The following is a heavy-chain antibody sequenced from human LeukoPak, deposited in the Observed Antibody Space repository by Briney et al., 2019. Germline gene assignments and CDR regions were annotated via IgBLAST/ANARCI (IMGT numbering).Heavy chain of an antibody. V-gene: IGHV4-61*02. CDR1: GGSISSGSYY. D-gene: IGHD3-16*01. Sequence: SQTLSLXCTVSGGSISSGSYYWSWIRQPAAKGPEWIGRIYTSGSTNYNPSLKSRVTISVDTSKNQFSLKLSSVTAADTAVYDCARASEITAPNAFDIWGQGTMVTVSS. CDR2: IYTSGST. CDR3: ARASEITAPNAFDI. J-gene: IGHJ3*02.